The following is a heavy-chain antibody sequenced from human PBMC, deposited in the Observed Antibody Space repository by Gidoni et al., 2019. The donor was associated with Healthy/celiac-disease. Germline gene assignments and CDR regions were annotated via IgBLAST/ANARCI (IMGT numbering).Heavy chain of an antibody. J-gene: IGHJ4*02. CDR1: GFTFSSYG. CDR2: ISYDGSNK. V-gene: IGHV3-30*18. CDR3: AKDKGAGGWKYYFDY. D-gene: IGHD6-19*01. Sequence: QVQLVESGGGVVKPGRSLRLSCAGSGFTFSSYGMHCVRQAPGKGLEWVAVISYDGSNKYYAESLKGRFTISRDNSKNTLYLQMNSLRAEDTAVYYCAKDKGAGGWKYYFDYWGQGTLVTVSS.